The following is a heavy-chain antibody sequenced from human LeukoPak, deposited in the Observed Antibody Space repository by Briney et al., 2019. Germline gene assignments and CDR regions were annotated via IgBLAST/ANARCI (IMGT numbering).Heavy chain of an antibody. CDR3: ARGYYYDSSGYFGIFDY. Sequence: EASVKVSCKASGYTFTGYSMHWVRQAPGQGLEWMGRINPNSGGTNYAQKFQGRVTMTRDTSISTAYMELSRLRSDDTAVYYCARGYYYDSSGYFGIFDYWGQGTLVTVSS. J-gene: IGHJ4*02. V-gene: IGHV1-2*06. D-gene: IGHD3-22*01. CDR2: INPNSGGT. CDR1: GYTFTGYS.